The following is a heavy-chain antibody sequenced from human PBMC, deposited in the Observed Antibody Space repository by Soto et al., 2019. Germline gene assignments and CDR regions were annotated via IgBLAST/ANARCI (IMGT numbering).Heavy chain of an antibody. Sequence: SVTVSCKASGYTFPSYDINWVRQATGQGFEYLGWMNPNRGNTGDVKKFQGRVTMTRDTSMSTAYMELSSLRSEDTAVYYCARGIKDGDYSRWFDPWGPGTLVTVSS. CDR3: ARGIKDGDYSRWFDP. D-gene: IGHD4-17*01. J-gene: IGHJ5*02. CDR2: MNPNRGNT. CDR1: GYTFPSYD. V-gene: IGHV1-8*01.